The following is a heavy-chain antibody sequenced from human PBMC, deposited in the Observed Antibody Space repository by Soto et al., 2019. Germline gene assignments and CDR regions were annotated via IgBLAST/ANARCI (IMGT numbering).Heavy chain of an antibody. CDR1: GGSINDFY. D-gene: IGHD6-6*01. J-gene: IGHJ4*02. CDR2: IYYSGST. V-gene: IGHV4-59*01. CDR3: ARVGGVAARTFDY. Sequence: PSETLSLTCTVSGGSINDFYLSWIRQPPGKGLEWIGYIYYSGSTDYNPSLKGRVTISVDTSKNQFSLKLRSVTAADTAVYYCARVGGVAARTFDYWGQGTLVTVYS.